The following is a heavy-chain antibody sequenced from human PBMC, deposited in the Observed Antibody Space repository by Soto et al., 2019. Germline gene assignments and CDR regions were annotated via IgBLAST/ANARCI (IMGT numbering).Heavy chain of an antibody. V-gene: IGHV3-15*01. CDR1: GFTFSNAW. J-gene: IGHJ4*02. CDR3: PTTKGRLEPPTNDF. Sequence: EVQLVESGGGLVKPGGSLRLSCAGSGFTFSNAWMSWVRRAPGKGLEWVGRIKSDAYGGAIDYAAPVKGRFTISRDDSKNTLFLHMNNLTAEDTAVYSRPTTKGRLEPPTNDFWGQGTPVIASS. D-gene: IGHD2-8*01. CDR2: IKSDAYGGAI.